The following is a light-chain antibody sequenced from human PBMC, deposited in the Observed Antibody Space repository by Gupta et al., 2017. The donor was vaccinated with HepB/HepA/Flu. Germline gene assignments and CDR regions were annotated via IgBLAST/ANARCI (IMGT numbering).Light chain of an antibody. V-gene: IGKV4-1*01. J-gene: IGKJ2*01. Sequence: DIVLTQSPDSLSVSLRERATSNCKSSHSLLLSSNNQNRLAWYQQKPGQPPKVLIYWASSRESGVPDRFSGGGSGTDFTLTISSLQPEDVAVYYCQQYDKTPYTFGQGTKLEIK. CDR1: HSLLLSSNNQNR. CDR2: WAS. CDR3: QQYDKTPYT.